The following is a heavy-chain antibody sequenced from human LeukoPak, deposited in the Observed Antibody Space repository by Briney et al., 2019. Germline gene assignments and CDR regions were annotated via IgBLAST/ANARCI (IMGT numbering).Heavy chain of an antibody. J-gene: IGHJ6*03. V-gene: IGHV3-15*01. CDR1: EFSFSNAW. Sequence: GGSLRLSCAASEFSFSNAWMSWVRQAPGKGLEWVGRIKSKIDGGTTDYAAPVKGRFTISRDDSKNTLYLQLNSLRAEDTAVYYCARSYYYYYMDVWGKGTTVTVSS. CDR2: IKSKIDGGTT. CDR3: ARSYYYYYMDV.